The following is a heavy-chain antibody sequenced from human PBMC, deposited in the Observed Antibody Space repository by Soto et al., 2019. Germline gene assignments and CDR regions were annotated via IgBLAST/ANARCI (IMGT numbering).Heavy chain of an antibody. D-gene: IGHD3-3*01. J-gene: IGHJ6*02. CDR3: ARGATIFGVAAYSYYEMEV. V-gene: IGHV1-69*01. Sequence: QVQLVQSGAEVKKPGSSVKVSCRASGGTFSNYAISWVRQAPGQGLEWMGGLVPAFGKPNYAQNLQGRITITADDSTTTVYMDLSSLRSEDTAFYYCARGATIFGVAAYSYYEMEVWGQGTTVTVSS. CDR1: GGTFSNYA. CDR2: LVPAFGKP.